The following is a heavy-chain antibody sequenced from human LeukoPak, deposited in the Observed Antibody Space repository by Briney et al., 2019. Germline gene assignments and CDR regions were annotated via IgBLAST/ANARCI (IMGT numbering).Heavy chain of an antibody. Sequence: SETLSLTCTVSGGSINSGDYLWTWIRQPPGKGLEWIGYIYYSGNTYYNPSLKSRVTISVDTSKNHFSLKLSSVTAADTAVYYCAGGNDYGNNPLGFWGQGTLVTASS. CDR3: AGGNDYGNNPLGF. CDR1: GGSINSGDYL. J-gene: IGHJ4*02. CDR2: IYYSGNT. V-gene: IGHV4-30-4*01. D-gene: IGHD2/OR15-2a*01.